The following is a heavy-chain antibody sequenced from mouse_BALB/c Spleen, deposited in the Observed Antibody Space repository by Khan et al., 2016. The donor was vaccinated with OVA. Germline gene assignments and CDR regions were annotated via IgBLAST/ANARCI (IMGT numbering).Heavy chain of an antibody. V-gene: IGHV2-6-4*01. CDR2: IWGDGST. D-gene: IGHD2-14*01. Sequence: VQLQESGPGLVAPSQSLSITCPVSGFSLSRYSVHWVRQPPGKGLEWLGMIWGDGSTDYNSALKSRLSISKDNSKSQVFLKMNSLQTDDTAMYYCARAYYRYDGYYAMDYWGQGTSVTVAS. CDR3: ARAYYRYDGYYAMDY. CDR1: GFSLSRYS. J-gene: IGHJ4*01.